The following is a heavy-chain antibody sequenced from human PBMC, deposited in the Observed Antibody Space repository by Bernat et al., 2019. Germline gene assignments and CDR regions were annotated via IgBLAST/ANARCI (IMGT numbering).Heavy chain of an antibody. V-gene: IGHV3-23*01. CDR2: ISGSGGST. CDR3: AKGYSGGWYYFDY. J-gene: IGHJ4*02. D-gene: IGHD6-19*01. CDR1: AFTFSSYA. Sequence: EVQLLESGGGLVQPGGSLRLSCAYSAFTFSSYAMSWVRQAPGKGLEWVSAISGSGGSTYYAEAVKGRFTISRDNSKNTLYLQMNSLRAEDTAVYYCAKGYSGGWYYFDYWGQGTLVTVSS.